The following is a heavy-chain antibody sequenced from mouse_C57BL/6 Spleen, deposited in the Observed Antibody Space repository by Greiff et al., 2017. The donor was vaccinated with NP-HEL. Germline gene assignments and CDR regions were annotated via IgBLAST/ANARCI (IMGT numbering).Heavy chain of an antibody. V-gene: IGHV5-6*01. D-gene: IGHD4-1*01. J-gene: IGHJ2*01. CDR3: ARLTSYFDY. CDR1: GFTFSSYG. Sequence: DVQLVESGGDLVKPGGSLKLSCAASGFTFSSYGMSWVRQTPDKRLEWVATISSGGSYTYYPDSVKGRFTISRDNAKNTLYLQMSSLKSEDTAMYYCARLTSYFDYWGQGTTLTVSS. CDR2: ISSGGSYT.